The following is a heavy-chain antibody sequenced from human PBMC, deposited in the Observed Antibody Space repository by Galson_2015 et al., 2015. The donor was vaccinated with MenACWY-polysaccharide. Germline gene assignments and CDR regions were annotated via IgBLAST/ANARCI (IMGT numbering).Heavy chain of an antibody. CDR3: AKGRAPSTYYGMDV. Sequence: SLRLSCAASGFTFTTYTINWVRQAPGQGLEWVSSISGTGTIYYADSVKGRFTISRDSAKNSLYLQMNSLRADDTAVYYCAKGRAPSTYYGMDVWGQGTTVTVSS. V-gene: IGHV3-48*01. J-gene: IGHJ6*02. D-gene: IGHD2-2*01. CDR1: GFTFTTYT. CDR2: ISGTGTI.